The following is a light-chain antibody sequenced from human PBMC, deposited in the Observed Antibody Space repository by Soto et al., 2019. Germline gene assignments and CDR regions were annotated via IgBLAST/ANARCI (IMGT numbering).Light chain of an antibody. CDR1: QSVSST. J-gene: IGKJ1*01. Sequence: EIVLTLSGPTVSLCTGERATFSCRASQSVSSTLAWSQQKPGQAPRLLIYGASTRATGIPARFSGSGSGTEFTLTISSLQSEDYAVYYCHQYNNWPPTSGQGTKADI. V-gene: IGKV3-15*01. CDR2: GAS. CDR3: HQYNNWPPT.